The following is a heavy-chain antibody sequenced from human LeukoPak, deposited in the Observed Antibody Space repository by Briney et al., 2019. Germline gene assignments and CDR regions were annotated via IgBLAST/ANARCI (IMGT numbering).Heavy chain of an antibody. Sequence: GGSLRLSCAVSGFTFSSYWMHWVRQDPGKGLVWVPRINTDGSSTSYADSVKGRFTVSRDNAKNTLYLQMNSLRAEGTAVYYCAKGGYCSGGSCYSSYYYYGMDVWGQGTTVTVSS. CDR3: AKGGYCSGGSCYSSYYYYGMDV. D-gene: IGHD2-15*01. V-gene: IGHV3-74*01. CDR1: GFTFSSYW. CDR2: INTDGSST. J-gene: IGHJ6*02.